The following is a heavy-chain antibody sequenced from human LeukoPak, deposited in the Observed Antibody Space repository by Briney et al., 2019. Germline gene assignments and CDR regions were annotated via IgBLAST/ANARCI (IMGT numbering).Heavy chain of an antibody. CDR3: ARDRGSYFRGPFDY. J-gene: IGHJ4*02. D-gene: IGHD1-26*01. CDR2: IYHSGST. Sequence: SETLSLTCAVYGGSFSGYYWSWIRQPPGKGLEWIGEIYHSGSTNYNPSLKSRVTISVDTSKNQFSLKLSSVTAADTAVYYCARDRGSYFRGPFDYWGQGTLVTVSS. V-gene: IGHV4-34*01. CDR1: GGSFSGYY.